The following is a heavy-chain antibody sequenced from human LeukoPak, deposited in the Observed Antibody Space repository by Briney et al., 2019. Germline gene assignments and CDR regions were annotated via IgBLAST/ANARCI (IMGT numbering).Heavy chain of an antibody. CDR3: ARGGQLVRFYFQH. CDR1: GFTFSSYA. CDR2: ISYDGSNK. J-gene: IGHJ1*01. Sequence: GGSLRLSCAASGFTFSSYAVHWVRQAPGKGLEWVAVISYDGSNKYYADSVKGRFTISRDNSKNTLYLQMNSLRAEDTAVYYCARGGQLVRFYFQHWGQGTLVTVSS. V-gene: IGHV3-30*04. D-gene: IGHD6-6*01.